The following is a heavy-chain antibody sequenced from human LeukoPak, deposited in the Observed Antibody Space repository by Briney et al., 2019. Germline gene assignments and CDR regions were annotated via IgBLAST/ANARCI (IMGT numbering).Heavy chain of an antibody. Sequence: GGSLRLSCAASGFTFSTYAVSWVRQAPGKGLEWVSAISGSGGSTYYADFVKGRFTISRDNSKNTVYLQMNSLRAEDTAVYYCAKWAEMARFDYWGQGTLVTVSS. CDR2: ISGSGGST. V-gene: IGHV3-23*01. D-gene: IGHD5-24*01. J-gene: IGHJ4*02. CDR3: AKWAEMARFDY. CDR1: GFTFSTYA.